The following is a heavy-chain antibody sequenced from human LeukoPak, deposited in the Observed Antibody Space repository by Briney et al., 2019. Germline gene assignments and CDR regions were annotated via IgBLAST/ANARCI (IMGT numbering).Heavy chain of an antibody. V-gene: IGHV3-74*01. D-gene: IGHD3-3*01. CDR2: INSVGSST. J-gene: IGHJ3*02. CDR3: ARDWIFGVVTPEEDDAFDI. CDR1: GFTFSSYW. Sequence: PGGSLSLPCAASGFTFSSYWRPWVRQAPGKGLVWGSRINSVGSSTAYAASVEGRFTISRDNAKNSLYLQMNSLRAEDTAVYYCARDWIFGVVTPEEDDAFDIWGQGTMVTVSS.